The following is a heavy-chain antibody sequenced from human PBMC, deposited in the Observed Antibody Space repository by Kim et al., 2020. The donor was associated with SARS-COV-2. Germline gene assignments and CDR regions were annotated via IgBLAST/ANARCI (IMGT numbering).Heavy chain of an antibody. CDR3: ARGNGMDV. Sequence: TYYADAVKGRFTISRENAKNSLYLQMNSLRDEDTAVYYCARGNGMDVWGQGTTVTVSS. J-gene: IGHJ6*02. V-gene: IGHV3-48*02. CDR2: T.